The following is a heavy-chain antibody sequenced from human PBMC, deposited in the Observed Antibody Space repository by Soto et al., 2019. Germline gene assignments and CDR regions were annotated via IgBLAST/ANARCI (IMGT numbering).Heavy chain of an antibody. V-gene: IGHV4-34*01. Sequence: SETLSLTCAVYGGSISGYYWSWIRQPPGKGLEWIGEINHSGSTNYNPSLKSRVTISVDTSKNQFSLKLSSVTAADTAVYYCARGVRILTGYPAYYFDYWGQGTLVTVSS. CDR3: ARGVRILTGYPAYYFDY. J-gene: IGHJ4*02. CDR1: GGSISGYY. CDR2: INHSGST. D-gene: IGHD3-9*01.